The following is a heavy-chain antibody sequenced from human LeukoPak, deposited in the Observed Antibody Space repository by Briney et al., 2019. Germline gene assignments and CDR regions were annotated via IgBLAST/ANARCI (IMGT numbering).Heavy chain of an antibody. J-gene: IGHJ4*02. CDR3: ASFSMITFGGPGPFDY. CDR2: IYHSGST. Sequence: KASETLSLTCTVSGGSISSSSYYWGWIRQPPGKGLEWIGSIYHSGSTYYNPSLKSRVTISVDTSKNQFSLKLSSVTAADTAVYYCASFSMITFGGPGPFDYWGQGTLVTVSS. D-gene: IGHD3-16*01. V-gene: IGHV4-39*07. CDR1: GGSISSSSYY.